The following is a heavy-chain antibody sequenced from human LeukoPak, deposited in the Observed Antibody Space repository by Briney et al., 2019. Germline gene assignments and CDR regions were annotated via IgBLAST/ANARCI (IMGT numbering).Heavy chain of an antibody. CDR3: ARGRMIAARFDY. V-gene: IGHV4-34*01. Sequence: SETLSLTCAVYGGSFSGYYWSWIRQPPGEGLEWIGEINHSGSTNYNPSLKSRVTISVDTSKNQFSLKLSSVTAADTAVYYCARGRMIAARFDYWGQGTLVTVSS. CDR2: INHSGST. J-gene: IGHJ4*02. CDR1: GGSFSGYY. D-gene: IGHD6-6*01.